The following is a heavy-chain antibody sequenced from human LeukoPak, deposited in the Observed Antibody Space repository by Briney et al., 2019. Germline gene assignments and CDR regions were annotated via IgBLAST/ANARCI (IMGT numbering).Heavy chain of an antibody. V-gene: IGHV3-21*01. D-gene: IGHD6-13*01. J-gene: IGHJ4*02. CDR3: ARDLVSRLNY. CDR2: ISSSGYYI. CDR1: GFTFSRYT. Sequence: GGSLRLSCAASGFTFSRYTMNWVRQSPGKGLEWVSSISSSGYYIYYADSVKGRFTISRDNAKNSLYLQMNSLRAEDTAVYYCARDLVSRLNYWGQGTPVAVSS.